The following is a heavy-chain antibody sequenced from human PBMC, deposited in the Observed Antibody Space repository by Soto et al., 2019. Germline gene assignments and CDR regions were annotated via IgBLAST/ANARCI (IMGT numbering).Heavy chain of an antibody. CDR2: ISYDGSNK. Sequence: PPGGSLRLSCAASGFTFSSYGMHWVRQAPGKGLEWVAVISYDGSNKYYADSVKGRFTISRDNSKNTLYLQMNSLRAEDTAVYYCAKDRYYYGSGSSATRAEYFQHWGQGTLVTVSS. J-gene: IGHJ1*01. CDR1: GFTFSSYG. D-gene: IGHD3-10*01. V-gene: IGHV3-30*18. CDR3: AKDRYYYGSGSSATRAEYFQH.